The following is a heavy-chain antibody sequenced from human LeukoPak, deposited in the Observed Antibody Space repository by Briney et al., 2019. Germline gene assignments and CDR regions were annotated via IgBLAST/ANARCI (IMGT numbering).Heavy chain of an antibody. CDR1: GFTFIDYW. CDR2: INNGGSST. Sequence: GGSLRLSCAVSGFTFIDYWMHWVRQVPGKGLEWISRINNGGSSTSYGASVQGRFTMSRDNAKNTLYLQMNSLRAEDTAVYYCARDKYGGNSNAFDIWGQGTMVTVSS. V-gene: IGHV3-74*01. J-gene: IGHJ3*02. CDR3: ARDKYGGNSNAFDI. D-gene: IGHD4-23*01.